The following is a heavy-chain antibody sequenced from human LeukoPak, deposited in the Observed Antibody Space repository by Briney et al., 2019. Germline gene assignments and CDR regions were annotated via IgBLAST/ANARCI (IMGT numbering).Heavy chain of an antibody. D-gene: IGHD3-3*01. CDR2: ISAYSGRT. Sequence: ASVKVSCKASGYSFASYGITWVRQAPGQGLEWMRWISAYSGRTNYVEKFKGRLTLTTDTSTRTAYMELRGLTSDDTATYFCARDLQASNYNYWSGYFPLAFWGQGTLITASS. CDR1: GYSFASYG. J-gene: IGHJ4*02. V-gene: IGHV1-18*01. CDR3: ARDLQASNYNYWSGYFPLAF.